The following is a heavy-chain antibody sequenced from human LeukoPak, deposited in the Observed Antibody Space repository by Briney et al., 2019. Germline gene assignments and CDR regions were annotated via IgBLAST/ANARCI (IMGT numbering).Heavy chain of an antibody. V-gene: IGHV4-31*11. CDR3: ARDYRSSGWYLAFDI. CDR2: IYYSGST. CDR1: GGSFSGYY. Sequence: SETLSLTFAVYGGSFSGYYWSWIRPHPGKGLEWIGYIYYSGSTYYNPSLKSRVTISVDTSKNQFSLKLSSVTAADTAVYYCARDYRSSGWYLAFDIWGQGTMVTVSS. J-gene: IGHJ3*02. D-gene: IGHD6-19*01.